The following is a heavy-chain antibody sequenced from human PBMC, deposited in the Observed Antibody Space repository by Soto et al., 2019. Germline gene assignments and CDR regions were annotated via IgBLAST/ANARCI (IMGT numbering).Heavy chain of an antibody. Sequence: HPGGSLRLSCAASGFTLSIYAMSWVRQAPGKGLEWVSIISDSGGDTYYADSVKGRFTISRDNSKNTLYLQMNSLRAEDTAVYYCDKDRALGAVPHDFDYWGQGNLVTVYS. J-gene: IGHJ4*02. V-gene: IGHV3-23*01. D-gene: IGHD6-19*01. CDR1: GFTLSIYA. CDR2: ISDSGGDT. CDR3: DKDRALGAVPHDFDY.